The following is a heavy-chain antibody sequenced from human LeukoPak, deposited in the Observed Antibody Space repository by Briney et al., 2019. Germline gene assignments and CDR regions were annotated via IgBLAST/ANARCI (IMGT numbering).Heavy chain of an antibody. V-gene: IGHV3-30-3*01. Sequence: GGSLRLSCAASGFTCSTCAMHWVRQAPGKGLDWVAVISYDGSNKYYADSVKGRFTISRDNSKNTLYLQMNSLRVEDTAVYYCARGLLSYYYGMAVWGQGTTVTVSS. CDR3: ARGLLSYYYGMAV. D-gene: IGHD3-10*01. CDR1: GFTCSTCA. J-gene: IGHJ6*02. CDR2: ISYDGSNK.